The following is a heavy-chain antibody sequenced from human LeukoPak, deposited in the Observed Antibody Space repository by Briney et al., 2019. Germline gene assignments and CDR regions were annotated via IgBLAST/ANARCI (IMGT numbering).Heavy chain of an antibody. V-gene: IGHV3-11*04. CDR1: GFTFSDYY. CDR3: ARVPGSRSPYYFDS. Sequence: GGSLRLSCAASGFTFSDYYMSWVRQAPGKGLEWVSYISSGGATIKYAESVKGRFTISRDDAKNSLYLQMSSVRVEDTAVYYCARVPGSRSPYYFDSWGQGALVTVSP. CDR2: ISSGGATI. D-gene: IGHD1-26*01. J-gene: IGHJ4*02.